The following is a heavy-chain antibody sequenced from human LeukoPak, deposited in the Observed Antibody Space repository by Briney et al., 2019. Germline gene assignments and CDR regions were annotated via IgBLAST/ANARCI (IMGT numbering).Heavy chain of an antibody. Sequence: ASVKASCKASGYTFTTYGLSWVRQAPGQGLEWMGWISAYNGNTKYAQQFQGRVTMTRDTSASTAYMELRSLRSDDTAIYYCISERGGGSFHYWGQGTLVTVSS. D-gene: IGHD5-12*01. CDR1: GYTFTTYG. CDR2: ISAYNGNT. V-gene: IGHV1-18*01. CDR3: ISERGGGSFHY. J-gene: IGHJ4*02.